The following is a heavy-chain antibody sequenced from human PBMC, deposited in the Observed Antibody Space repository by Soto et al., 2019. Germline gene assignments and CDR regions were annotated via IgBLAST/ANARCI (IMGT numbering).Heavy chain of an antibody. CDR2: IYYSGST. V-gene: IGHV4-59*08. CDR3: ARRYGDYFDF. J-gene: IGHJ4*02. Sequence: QVQLQESGPGLVKPSETLSLTCTVSGGSISSYYWSWIRQPPGRGLEWIGYIYYSGSTNYNPSLKRRVTISVDTSKNQFSLKLSSVTAADPAVYYCARRYGDYFDFWGQGTLVTVSS. D-gene: IGHD4-17*01. CDR1: GGSISSYY.